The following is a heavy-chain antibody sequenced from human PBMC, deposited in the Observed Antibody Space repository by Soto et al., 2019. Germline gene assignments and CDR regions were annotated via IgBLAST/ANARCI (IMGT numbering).Heavy chain of an antibody. V-gene: IGHV3-64*01. Sequence: GGAPRLSCAAPGFTPRGFSLGWGRPAPGEGLEYVSGISTNGVGTYYANSVQGRFTISRDNSKNTVYLQMGSLRPEDIAVYYCARRARPDFYYMDVWGKGTTVTVSS. CDR3: ARRARPDFYYMDV. D-gene: IGHD6-6*01. CDR1: GFTPRGFS. J-gene: IGHJ6*03. CDR2: ISTNGVGT.